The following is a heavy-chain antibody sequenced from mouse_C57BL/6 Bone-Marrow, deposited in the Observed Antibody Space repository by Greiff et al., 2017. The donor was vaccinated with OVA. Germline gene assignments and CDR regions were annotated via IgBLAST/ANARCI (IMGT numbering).Heavy chain of an antibody. CDR2: IHPNSGST. V-gene: IGHV1-64*01. Sequence: QVQLQQPGAELVKPGASVKVSCKASGYTFTSYWMHWVKQRPGQGLEWIGMIHPNSGSTNYNEKFKSKATLTVDKSSSTAYMQLSSLTSEDSAVYYCARGLYYGSSYAMDYWGQGTSVTVSS. CDR1: GYTFTSYW. J-gene: IGHJ4*01. D-gene: IGHD1-1*01. CDR3: ARGLYYGSSYAMDY.